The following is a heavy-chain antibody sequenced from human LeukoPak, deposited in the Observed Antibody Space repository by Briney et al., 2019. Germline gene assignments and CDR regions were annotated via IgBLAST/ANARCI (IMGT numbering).Heavy chain of an antibody. CDR3: AKVPGTNWYGGYFFDY. CDR2: ISSGDIT. J-gene: IGHJ4*02. CDR1: GLTFFSSA. D-gene: IGHD6-13*01. V-gene: IGHV3-23*01. Sequence: GGSLRLSCAASGLTFFSSAMSWVRQAPGKGLEWVSTISSGDITYYADSVKGRFTISRDNSKNTLHLQMSNLRAEDTAVYYCAKVPGTNWYGGYFFDYWGQGTLATVSS.